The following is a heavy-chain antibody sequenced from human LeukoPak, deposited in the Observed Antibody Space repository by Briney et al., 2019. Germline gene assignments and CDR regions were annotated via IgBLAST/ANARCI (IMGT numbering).Heavy chain of an antibody. CDR2: ISYDGSNK. Sequence: PGGSLRLSCAASGFTFSSYAMHGVRQAPGKGLEWVAVISYDGSNKYYADSVKGRFTISRDNSKNTLYLQMNSLRAEDTAVYYCARDRPHFDYWGQGTLVTVSS. D-gene: IGHD6-6*01. CDR1: GFTFSSYA. CDR3: ARDRPHFDY. V-gene: IGHV3-30-3*01. J-gene: IGHJ4*02.